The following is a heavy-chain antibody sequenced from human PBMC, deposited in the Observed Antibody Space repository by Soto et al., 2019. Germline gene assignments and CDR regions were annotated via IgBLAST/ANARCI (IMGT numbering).Heavy chain of an antibody. CDR1: GFTFSSCG. V-gene: IGHV3-30*18. J-gene: IGHJ4*02. Sequence: PGGSLRLSCAASGFTFSSCGMHWVRQAPGKGLEWVAVISYDGSNKYYADSVKGRFTISRDNSKNTLYLQMNSLRAEDTAVYYCAKSPGMYYYDGSGYYHYDYWGQGTLVPVSS. D-gene: IGHD3-22*01. CDR3: AKSPGMYYYDGSGYYHYDY. CDR2: ISYDGSNK.